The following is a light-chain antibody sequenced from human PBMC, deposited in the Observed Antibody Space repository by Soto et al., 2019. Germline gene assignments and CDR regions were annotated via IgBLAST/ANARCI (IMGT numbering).Light chain of an antibody. CDR2: EGN. Sequence: QSALTQPASVSGSPGQSIAISCTGTSSDVGSYNLVSWYQHHPGKAPKLMIYEGNKRPSGVSDRFSGSKSGNTASLTISGLQADDEADYYCCSYAGSNSGVFGGGTKLTVL. J-gene: IGLJ3*02. V-gene: IGLV2-23*01. CDR3: CSYAGSNSGV. CDR1: SSDVGSYNL.